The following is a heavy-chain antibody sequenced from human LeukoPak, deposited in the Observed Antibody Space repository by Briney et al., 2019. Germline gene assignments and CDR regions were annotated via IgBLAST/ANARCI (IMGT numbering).Heavy chain of an antibody. D-gene: IGHD6-13*01. V-gene: IGHV3-11*04. Sequence: GGSLRLSCAASGFTFSDYYMSWIRKAPGKGLEWVSYISSSGSTIYYADSVKGRFTISRDNAKNSLYLQMNSLRAEDTAVYYCARDRAGYSSSWSPYSYWGQGTLVTVSS. CDR3: ARDRAGYSSSWSPYSY. J-gene: IGHJ4*02. CDR2: ISSSGSTI. CDR1: GFTFSDYY.